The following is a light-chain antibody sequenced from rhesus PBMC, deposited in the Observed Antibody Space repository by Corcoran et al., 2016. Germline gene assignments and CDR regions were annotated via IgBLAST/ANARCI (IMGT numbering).Light chain of an antibody. J-gene: IGLJ1*01. Sequence: QTGLTQPPSVSRALRQTATLTCTGNSNNVGNQGVHWLQQHQGNPPKLLSYRDNNRPSGISERFSASRSGNTASLTITGLQPEDEADYYCSAWDSSLNYIFGAGTRLTVL. V-gene: IGLV10-114*01. CDR1: SNNVGNQG. CDR3: SAWDSSLNYI. CDR2: RDN.